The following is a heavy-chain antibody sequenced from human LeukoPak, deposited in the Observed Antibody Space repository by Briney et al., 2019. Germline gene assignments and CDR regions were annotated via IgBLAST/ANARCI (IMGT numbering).Heavy chain of an antibody. V-gene: IGHV1-69*05. CDR3: ASPYCSSTSCYAPRPFDY. D-gene: IGHD2-2*01. J-gene: IGHJ4*02. CDR2: IIPIFGTA. Sequence: SVKVSCKASGGTFSSYAISWVRQAPGQGLEWMGGIIPIFGTANYAQKFQGRVTITTDESTSTAYMELSSLRSEDTAVYYCASPYCSSTSCYAPRPFDYWGQGTLVTVSS. CDR1: GGTFSSYA.